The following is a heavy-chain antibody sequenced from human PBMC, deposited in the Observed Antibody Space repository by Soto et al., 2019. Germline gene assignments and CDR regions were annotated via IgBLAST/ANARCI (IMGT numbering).Heavy chain of an antibody. CDR3: ATSVNSAMAFDY. D-gene: IGHD5-18*01. CDR1: GYTFTHYY. V-gene: IGHV1-46*01. J-gene: IGHJ4*02. Sequence: ASVKVSCKASGYTFTHYYIHWVRQAPGQGLEWMGIINPNGGITTYAQKFRAGFTMTRDTSTSTVYLELSSLRSEDSAVYYCATSVNSAMAFDYWGQGTLVTVSS. CDR2: INPNGGIT.